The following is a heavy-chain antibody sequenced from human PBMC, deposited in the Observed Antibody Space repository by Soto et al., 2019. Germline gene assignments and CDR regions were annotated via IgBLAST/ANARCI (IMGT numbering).Heavy chain of an antibody. CDR2: IYYSGST. CDR3: ARLIMTGYYLRPFRSPIDY. V-gene: IGHV4-39*01. Sequence: QLQLQESGPGLVKPSETLSLTCTVSGGSISSSSYYWGWIRQPPGKGLEWIGSIYYSGSTYYNPSLKSRVPISVDTSMNQFCRKLSSVTAADTALYYCARLIMTGYYLRPFRSPIDYWVQATLVTVSS. D-gene: IGHD3-9*01. J-gene: IGHJ4*01. CDR1: GGSISSSSYY.